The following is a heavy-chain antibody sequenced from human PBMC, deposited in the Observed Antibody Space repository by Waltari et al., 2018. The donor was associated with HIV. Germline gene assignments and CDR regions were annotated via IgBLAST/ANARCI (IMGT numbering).Heavy chain of an antibody. CDR2: IDHRGRT. Sequence: VQQHQWGAGLLKPSETLALIFTVDGGSFTDDYWTWIRQSPRKGLAWIGEIDHRGRTNYNPSLRSRVTISFDMSNNQFSLRLTSVAPSDSAVYFCARGTKPAPYNGWPRGAFDIWGQGTVVTVSS. CDR1: GGSFTDDY. J-gene: IGHJ3*02. V-gene: IGHV4-34*01. CDR3: ARGTKPAPYNGWPRGAFDI. D-gene: IGHD5-12*01.